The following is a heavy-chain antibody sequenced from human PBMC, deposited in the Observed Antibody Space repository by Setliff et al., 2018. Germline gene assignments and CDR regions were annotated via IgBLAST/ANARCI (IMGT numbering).Heavy chain of an antibody. D-gene: IGHD6-19*01. CDR2: IKSEIAGGTT. V-gene: IGHV3-15*01. CDR1: GITFSIYS. CDR3: TRDWGGWYDY. Sequence: PGGSLRLSCAASGITFSIYSMNWVRQAPGKGPEWIGRIKSEIAGGTTDYGAPVKGRFTISRDDSKNTLLLQMNNLKSEDTGVYYCTRDWGGWYDYWGKGTTVTVSS. J-gene: IGHJ6*04.